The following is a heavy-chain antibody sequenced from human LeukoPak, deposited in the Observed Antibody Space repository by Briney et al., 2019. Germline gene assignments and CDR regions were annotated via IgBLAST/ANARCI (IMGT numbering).Heavy chain of an antibody. CDR2: IEVGGAIT. CDR3: AKPLGGSYLFDR. V-gene: IGHV3-23*05. D-gene: IGHD1-26*01. J-gene: IGHJ5*02. CDR1: GFTFSSYA. Sequence: PGGSLRLSCAASGFTFSSYAMTWVRRAPGKGLEWVSTIEVGGAITHYAASVKGRFTISRDTSRKILYLQMDSLRPEDTAVYYCAKPLGGSYLFDRWGPGTLVTVSS.